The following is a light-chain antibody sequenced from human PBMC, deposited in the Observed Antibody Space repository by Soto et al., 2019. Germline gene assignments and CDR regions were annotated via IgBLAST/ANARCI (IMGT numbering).Light chain of an antibody. V-gene: IGKV1-5*03. CDR1: QSISSW. Sequence: DIPMTQSPSTLSASVGDRVTITCRASQSISSWLAWYQQKAGKAPKLLIYKASNLESGVPSRFSGSGSGTEFTLTISSRQPDDFATYYCQQYNSYWTFGQGTKVEIK. J-gene: IGKJ1*01. CDR3: QQYNSYWT. CDR2: KAS.